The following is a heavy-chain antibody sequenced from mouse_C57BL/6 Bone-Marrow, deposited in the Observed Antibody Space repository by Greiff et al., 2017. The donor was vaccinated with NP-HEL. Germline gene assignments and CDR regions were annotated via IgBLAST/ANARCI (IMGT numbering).Heavy chain of an antibody. CDR1: GISITTGNYR. J-gene: IGHJ1*03. Sequence: EVKLQESGPGLVKPSQTVFLTCTVTGISITTGNYRWSWIRQFPGNKLEWIGYIYYSGTITYNPSLTSRTTITRDTPKNQFFLEMNSLTAEDTATYYCARESSYWYFDVWGTGTTVTVSS. CDR3: ARESSYWYFDV. D-gene: IGHD6-1*01. V-gene: IGHV3-5*01. CDR2: IYYSGTI.